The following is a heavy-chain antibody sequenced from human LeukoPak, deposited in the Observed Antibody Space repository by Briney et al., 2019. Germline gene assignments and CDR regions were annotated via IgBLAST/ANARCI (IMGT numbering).Heavy chain of an antibody. CDR2: ISGSDGST. CDR3: AKASIAVAGSVYFQH. V-gene: IGHV3-23*01. Sequence: GGSLRLSCAASGFTFSSYAMSWVRQAPGKGLEWVSAISGSDGSTHYADSVKGRFTISRDNSKNVLYLHMNSLRAEDTAVYYCAKASIAVAGSVYFQHWGQGTLVTVSS. J-gene: IGHJ1*01. D-gene: IGHD6-19*01. CDR1: GFTFSSYA.